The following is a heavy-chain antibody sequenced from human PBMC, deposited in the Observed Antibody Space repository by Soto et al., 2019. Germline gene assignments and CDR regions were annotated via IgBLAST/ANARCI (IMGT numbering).Heavy chain of an antibody. J-gene: IGHJ4*02. CDR2: INHSGST. CDR3: ERGSTGTFDY. D-gene: IGHD1-1*01. V-gene: IGHV4-34*01. Sequence: SETLALTCAVYGGCFSGYYWSWIRQPPGKGLEWIGEINHSGSTNYNPSLKSRVTISVDTSKNQFSLKLSSVTAADTAVYYCERGSTGTFDYWGQGTLVTVSS. CDR1: GGCFSGYY.